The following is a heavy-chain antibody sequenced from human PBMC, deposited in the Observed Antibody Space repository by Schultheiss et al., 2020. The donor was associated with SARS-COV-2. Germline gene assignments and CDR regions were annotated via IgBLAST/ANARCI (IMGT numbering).Heavy chain of an antibody. CDR2: IYTSGST. J-gene: IGHJ4*02. CDR3: ASGLTAAGRYYFDY. V-gene: IGHV4-4*07. CDR1: GGSISSYY. Sequence: SQTLSLTCTVSGGSISSYYWSWIRQPAGKGLEWIGRIYTSGSTYYNPSLKSRVTISVDTSKNQFSLKLSSVTAADTAVYYCASGLTAAGRYYFDYWGQGTLVTVSS. D-gene: IGHD6-13*01.